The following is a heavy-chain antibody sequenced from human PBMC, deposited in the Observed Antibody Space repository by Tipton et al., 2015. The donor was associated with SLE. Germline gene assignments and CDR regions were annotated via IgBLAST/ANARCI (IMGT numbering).Heavy chain of an antibody. V-gene: IGHV3-64*01. CDR1: GFTFSSYA. J-gene: IGHJ4*02. D-gene: IGHD1-26*01. CDR2: ISSNGVST. Sequence: GSLRLSCAASGFTFSSYAMHLVRQAPGKGLEYVSAISSNGVSTYYANSVKGRFTISRDNSKNTLYLQMGSLRAEDMAVYYCARDSKWEPRNYWGQGTLVTVSS. CDR3: ARDSKWEPRNY.